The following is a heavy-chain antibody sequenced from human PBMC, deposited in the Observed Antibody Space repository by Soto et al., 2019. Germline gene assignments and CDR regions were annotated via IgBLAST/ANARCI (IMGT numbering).Heavy chain of an antibody. CDR1: GYTFTGYY. CDR2: VNPSGGST. J-gene: IGHJ4*02. D-gene: IGHD3-10*01. V-gene: IGHV1-46*01. Sequence: ASVKVSCKASGYTFTGYYMHWVRQAPGQGLEWMGIVNPSGGSTTYAQKFQGRVTMTRDTSTSTVYMELSSLRSEDTAVYYCARDGVPFYFDSWGQGTLVTVSS. CDR3: ARDGVPFYFDS.